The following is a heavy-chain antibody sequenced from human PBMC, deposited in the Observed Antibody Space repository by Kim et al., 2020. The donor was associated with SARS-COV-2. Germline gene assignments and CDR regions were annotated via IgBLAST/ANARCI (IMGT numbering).Heavy chain of an antibody. V-gene: IGHV4-30-4*01. CDR3: AAPNYYVNSGYSPLLY. Sequence: SETLSLTCTVSGGSITTGHYYWSWIRQSPRKGLEFIGYIYYSGSTHYNPSLKSRVSISMDTSKSQFFLKLTSVTAADTAVYFCAAPNYYVNSGYSPLLYWGQGTLVTASS. CDR2: IYYSGST. CDR1: GGSITTGHYY. J-gene: IGHJ4*02. D-gene: IGHD3-22*01.